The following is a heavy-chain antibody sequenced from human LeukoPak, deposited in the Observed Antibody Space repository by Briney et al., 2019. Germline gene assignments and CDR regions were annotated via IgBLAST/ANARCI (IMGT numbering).Heavy chain of an antibody. D-gene: IGHD3-22*01. CDR2: IYYSGST. Sequence: SETLSLTCTVSGGSISSSSYYWGWIRQPPGKGLEWIGSIYYSGSTYYNPSLKSRVTISVDTSKNQFSLKLSSVTAADTAVYYCASTIYDSSGYSDYWGQGTLVTVSS. V-gene: IGHV4-39*01. CDR1: GGSISSSSYY. J-gene: IGHJ4*02. CDR3: ASTIYDSSGYSDY.